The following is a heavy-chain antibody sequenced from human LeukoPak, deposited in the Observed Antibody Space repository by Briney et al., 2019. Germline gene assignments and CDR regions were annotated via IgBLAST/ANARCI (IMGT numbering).Heavy chain of an antibody. V-gene: IGHV1-46*02. CDR3: ARDMSTRVTPISYAFDV. J-gene: IGHJ3*01. Sequence: GASAKVSCKASENTFHNYYMHWVRQAPGQGLEWLGIINPNGDLTNYAQTFQGRVTMTRDTSTTTLYMELSSLRSEDTAVYYCARDMSTRVTPISYAFDVWGQGTMVTVSS. D-gene: IGHD4-23*01. CDR1: ENTFHNYY. CDR2: INPNGDLT.